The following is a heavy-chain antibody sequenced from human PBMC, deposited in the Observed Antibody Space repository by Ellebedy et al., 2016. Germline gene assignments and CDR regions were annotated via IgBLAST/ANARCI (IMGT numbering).Heavy chain of an antibody. CDR2: IIPIFGTA. J-gene: IGHJ6*03. V-gene: IGHV1-69*13. Sequence: SVKVSXXASGGTFSSYAISWVRQAPGQGLEWMGGIIPIFGTANYAQKFQGRVTITADESTSTAYMELRSLRSDDTAVYYCARATSPVTTYYYYYYMDVWGKGTTVTVSS. CDR3: ARATSPVTTYYYYYYMDV. CDR1: GGTFSSYA. D-gene: IGHD4-17*01.